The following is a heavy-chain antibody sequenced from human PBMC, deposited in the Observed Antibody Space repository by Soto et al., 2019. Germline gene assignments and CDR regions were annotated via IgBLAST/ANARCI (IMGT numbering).Heavy chain of an antibody. J-gene: IGHJ4*02. CDR3: ARDYSGGSSAPDY. CDR1: GFTFSSYG. CDR2: IWYDGSNK. D-gene: IGHD2-15*01. Sequence: QVQLVESGGGVVQPGRSLRLSCAASGFTFSSYGMHWVRQAPGKGLEGVAVIWYDGSNKYYADSVKGRFTISRDNSKNTLYLQMNSLRADDTAVYYCARDYSGGSSAPDYWGQGTLVTVSS. V-gene: IGHV3-33*01.